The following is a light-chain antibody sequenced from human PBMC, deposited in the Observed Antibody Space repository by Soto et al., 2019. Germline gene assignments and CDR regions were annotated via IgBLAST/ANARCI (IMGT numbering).Light chain of an antibody. Sequence: DIVMTHSPDSLAVSLGERATIHCKSIQSILFTSDNKNYLAWYQQKSGQPPRLLIYWASTRESGVPERLSGRGSGTDFSITISSLEAEDVEVYYCQQHYTNTRTFGHGTKVDIK. J-gene: IGKJ1*01. CDR3: QQHYTNTRT. CDR2: WAS. V-gene: IGKV4-1*01. CDR1: QSILFTSDNKNY.